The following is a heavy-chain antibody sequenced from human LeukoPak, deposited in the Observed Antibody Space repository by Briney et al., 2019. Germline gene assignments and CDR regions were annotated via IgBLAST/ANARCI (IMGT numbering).Heavy chain of an antibody. CDR3: ARGDHYDRSGYYLDY. CDR2: IWYNGGRK. CDR1: GFTFSNFG. Sequence: PGGSLRLSCAASGFTFSNFGMHWVRQAPGKGLEWVAVIWYNGGRKEYGDSVKGRFTLSRDNSENTLYLQMNSLRVEDTAVYYCARGDHYDRSGYYLDYWGQGTLVTVSS. J-gene: IGHJ4*02. V-gene: IGHV3-33*01. D-gene: IGHD3-22*01.